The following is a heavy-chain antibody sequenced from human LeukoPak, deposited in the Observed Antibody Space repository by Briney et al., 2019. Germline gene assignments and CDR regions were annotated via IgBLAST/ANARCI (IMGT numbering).Heavy chain of an antibody. CDR1: GFTVSSNY. CDR3: ARGRGYRDYDRPLDY. CDR2: ITSGGNT. V-gene: IGHV3-53*01. Sequence: PGGSLRLSCAASGFTVSSNYMNWVRQAPGKGLEWVSVITSGGNTYYADSVKGRFTTYRDNSKNTLYVQMNSLRAEDTAIYYCARGRGYRDYDRPLDYWGQGTLVTVSS. J-gene: IGHJ4*02. D-gene: IGHD5-12*01.